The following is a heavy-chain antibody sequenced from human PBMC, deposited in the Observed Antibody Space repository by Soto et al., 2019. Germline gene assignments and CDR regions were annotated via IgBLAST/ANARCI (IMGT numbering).Heavy chain of an antibody. CDR1: GFTFSDSA. Sequence: EVQLVESGGGLVQPGGSLKLSCAASGFTFSDSAMHWVRQASGKGLEWVGRIRSKVNTYATAYAASVKGRFTISRDDSXNTAYLQINSLKTEDTAVYYCTRRRDWTAMDPLDYWGQGTLVTVSS. CDR3: TRRRDWTAMDPLDY. CDR2: IRSKVNTYAT. D-gene: IGHD5-18*01. V-gene: IGHV3-73*02. J-gene: IGHJ4*02.